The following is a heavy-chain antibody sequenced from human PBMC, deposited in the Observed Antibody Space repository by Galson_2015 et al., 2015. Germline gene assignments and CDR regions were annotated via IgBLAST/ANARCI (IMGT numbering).Heavy chain of an antibody. D-gene: IGHD6-6*01. CDR3: ARDGKQLGFDP. CDR2: INAGNGNT. J-gene: IGHJ5*02. Sequence: SVKVSCKASGYTFTSYAMHWVRQAPGQRLEWMGWINAGNGNTKYSQKFQGRVTITRDTSASTAHMELSSLRSEDTAVYYCARDGKQLGFDPWGQGTLVTVSS. V-gene: IGHV1-3*01. CDR1: GYTFTSYA.